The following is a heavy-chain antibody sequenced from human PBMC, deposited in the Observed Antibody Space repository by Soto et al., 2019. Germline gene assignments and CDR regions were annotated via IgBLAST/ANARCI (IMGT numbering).Heavy chain of an antibody. V-gene: IGHV3-7*01. J-gene: IGHJ6*02. D-gene: IGHD2-2*01. CDR2: INQDGSEK. CDR3: ERDLVVVPAATHYYYYGMDV. Sequence: EVQLVESGGGLVQPGGSLRLSCAASGFTFSSFWMSWVRQAPGKGLEWVANINQDGSEKYYVDSVKGRFTIARDNANISLYLQMNRLRAEDTAVYCWERDLVVVPAATHYYYYGMDVWGQGTTVTVSS. CDR1: GFTFSSFW.